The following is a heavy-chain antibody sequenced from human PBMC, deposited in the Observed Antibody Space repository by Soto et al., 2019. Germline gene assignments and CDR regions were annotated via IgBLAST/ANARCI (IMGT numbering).Heavy chain of an antibody. CDR2: IHHGGTT. D-gene: IGHD1-26*01. V-gene: IGHV4-31*03. CDR1: GTSISRDPAY. Sequence: SETLSLTCTVSGTSISRDPAYWSWIRQHPGRGLEWIGYIHHGGTTYYNPSLKSRVTISIDTSQNQFSLKLNSVTAADTAVYYCARHSAESRWLIWGPGTLVTVSS. J-gene: IGHJ4*02. CDR3: ARHSAESRWLI.